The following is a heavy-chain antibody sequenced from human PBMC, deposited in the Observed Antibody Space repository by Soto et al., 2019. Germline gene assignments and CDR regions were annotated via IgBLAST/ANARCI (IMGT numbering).Heavy chain of an antibody. D-gene: IGHD3-22*01. CDR2: MNSDGSST. V-gene: IGHV3-74*01. CDR1: GFTFSTFW. Sequence: EVQLVESGGGLVQPGGSLRLSCAASGFTFSTFWMHWVRQAPGKGPVWVSRMNSDGSSTIYADSVKGRFTISRDNAKNALYLQMNSLRSEDTAVYYSARYHYYDGNWGQGTLVTVSS. CDR3: ARYHYYDGN. J-gene: IGHJ4*02.